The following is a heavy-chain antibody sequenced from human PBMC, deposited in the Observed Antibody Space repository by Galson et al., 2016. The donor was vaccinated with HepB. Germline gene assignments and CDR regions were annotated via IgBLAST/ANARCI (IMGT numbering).Heavy chain of an antibody. J-gene: IGHJ6*02. CDR2: SSTSSNAI. CDR1: GFTFSGYF. CDR3: AGGPIKSYYYYGLDV. D-gene: IGHD2-15*01. V-gene: IGHV3-11*01. Sequence: SLRLSCAASGFTFSGYFMTWIRQAPGKGLEWVSYSSTSSNAIYYADSVRGRFTVSRDNAKNSLFLQMNSLRAEDTAIYYCAGGPIKSYYYYGLDVWGQGTTVTVSS.